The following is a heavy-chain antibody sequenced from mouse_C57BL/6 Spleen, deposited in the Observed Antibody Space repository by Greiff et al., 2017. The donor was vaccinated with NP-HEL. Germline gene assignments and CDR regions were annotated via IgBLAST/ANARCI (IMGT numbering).Heavy chain of an antibody. CDR1: GYSITSGYY. CDR3: AATVVATRYFDV. CDR2: ISYDGSN. V-gene: IGHV3-6*01. J-gene: IGHJ1*03. D-gene: IGHD1-1*01. Sequence: EVQRVESGPGLVKPSQSLSLTCSVTGYSITSGYYWNWIRQFPGNKLEWMGYISYDGSNNYNPSLKNRISITRDTSNNQFFLKLNSVTTEDTATYYCAATVVATRYFDVWGTGTTVTVSS.